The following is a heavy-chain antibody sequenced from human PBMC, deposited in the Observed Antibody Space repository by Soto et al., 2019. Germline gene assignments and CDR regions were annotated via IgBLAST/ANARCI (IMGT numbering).Heavy chain of an antibody. Sequence: PVESLKISCNGSGYKFTTYWIGWVRQMPGKGLEWMAIIYPDDSDSRYSPSFQGQVTISADKSISTAYLQWSSLKASDTAIYYCVATYGGYLDYWGQGTLVTVSS. D-gene: IGHD4-17*01. CDR2: IYPDDSDS. CDR1: GYKFTTYW. CDR3: VATYGGYLDY. V-gene: IGHV5-51*01. J-gene: IGHJ4*02.